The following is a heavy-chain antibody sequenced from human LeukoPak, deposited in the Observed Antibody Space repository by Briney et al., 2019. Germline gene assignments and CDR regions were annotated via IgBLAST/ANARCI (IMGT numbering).Heavy chain of an antibody. Sequence: SETLSLTCTVSGGSISGFYWSWIRQPPGKGLEWIGYIYYSGDSNYNPSLKSRVTMSLDTSKNHLSLRLSSVTAADTAVYYCARHPFATPFDYWGRGTLVTVSS. CDR2: IYYSGDS. CDR1: GGSISGFY. D-gene: IGHD2-15*01. J-gene: IGHJ4*02. V-gene: IGHV4-59*08. CDR3: ARHPFATPFDY.